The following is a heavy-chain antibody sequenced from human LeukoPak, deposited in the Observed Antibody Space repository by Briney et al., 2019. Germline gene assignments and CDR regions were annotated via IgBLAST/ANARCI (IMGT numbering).Heavy chain of an antibody. CDR2: ISSSSSYI. V-gene: IGHV3-21*01. CDR1: GFTFDNFA. Sequence: GGSLKLSCAASGFTFDNFAMTWVRQAPGKGLEWVSSISSSSSYIYYADSVKGRFTISRDNAKNSLYLQMNSLRAEDTAVYYCARGRLDYGDYLNWFDPWGQGTLVTVSS. D-gene: IGHD4-17*01. J-gene: IGHJ5*02. CDR3: ARGRLDYGDYLNWFDP.